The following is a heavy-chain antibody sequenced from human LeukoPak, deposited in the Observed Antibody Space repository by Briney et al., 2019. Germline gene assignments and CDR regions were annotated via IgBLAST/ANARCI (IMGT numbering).Heavy chain of an antibody. Sequence: PGGSLRLSCAASGFTFSDRYIDWVRQAPGKGLEWVGRIRHKANSYTTEYAASVKGRFTISRDDSKTSLYLQMNSLKTEDTAVYYCTIGLEDWGQGTLVTVSS. CDR1: GFTFSDRY. J-gene: IGHJ4*02. CDR3: TIGLED. CDR2: IRHKANSYTT. V-gene: IGHV3-72*01. D-gene: IGHD3-16*01.